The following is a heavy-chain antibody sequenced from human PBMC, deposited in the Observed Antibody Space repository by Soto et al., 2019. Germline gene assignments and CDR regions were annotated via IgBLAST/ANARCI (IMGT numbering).Heavy chain of an antibody. CDR3: ARGYGDYFYYGMDV. D-gene: IGHD4-17*01. CDR2: IWYDGSNK. Sequence: QVQLVESGGGVVQPGRSLRLSCAASGFTFSSYGMHWVRQAPGKGLEWVAVIWYDGSNKYYADSVKGRFTISRDNSKNTLYLQMNSLRAEDTAVYHCARGYGDYFYYGMDVWGQGTTVTVSS. CDR1: GFTFSSYG. J-gene: IGHJ6*02. V-gene: IGHV3-33*01.